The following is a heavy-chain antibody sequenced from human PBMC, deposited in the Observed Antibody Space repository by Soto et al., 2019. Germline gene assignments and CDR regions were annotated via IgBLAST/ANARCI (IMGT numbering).Heavy chain of an antibody. J-gene: IGHJ4*02. CDR3: AREKSVSYYYDSSGYYFDY. CDR1: GYTFTSYG. Sequence: GASVKVSCKASGYTFTSYGISWVRQAPGQGLEWMGWINAGNGNTKYSQKFQGRVTITADESTSTAYMELSSLRSEDTAVYYCAREKSVSYYYDSSGYYFDYWGQGTLVTVSS. D-gene: IGHD3-22*01. V-gene: IGHV1-18*01. CDR2: INAGNGNT.